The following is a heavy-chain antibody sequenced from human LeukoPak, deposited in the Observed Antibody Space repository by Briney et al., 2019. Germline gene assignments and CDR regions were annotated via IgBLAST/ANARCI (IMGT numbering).Heavy chain of an antibody. CDR2: INWNGGST. J-gene: IGHJ6*03. V-gene: IGHV3-20*04. CDR1: GGSFGGYY. D-gene: IGHD3-16*01. Sequence: ETLSLTCAVYGGSFGGYYWSWIRQPPGKGLEWVSGINWNGGSTDYADSVKGRFTISRDNGKNSLYLQMNSLRAEDTALYYCARSKPYGPPPYYYYYYMDVWGKGTTVTVSS. CDR3: ARSKPYGPPPYYYYYYMDV.